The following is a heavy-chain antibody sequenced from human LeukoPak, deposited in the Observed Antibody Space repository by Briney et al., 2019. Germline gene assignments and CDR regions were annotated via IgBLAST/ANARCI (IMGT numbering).Heavy chain of an antibody. J-gene: IGHJ6*03. CDR2: ISAYNGNT. V-gene: IGHV1-18*01. CDR1: GYTFTSYG. D-gene: IGHD2-2*01. CDR3: ARASGYCSRTSCYGGNYYYYYMDV. Sequence: ASVKVSCKASGYTFTSYGISWVRQAPGQGLEWMGWISAYNGNTNYAQKLQGRVTMTTDTSTSTAYMELRSLRSDDTAVYYCARASGYCSRTSCYGGNYYYYYMDVWGKGTTVTISS.